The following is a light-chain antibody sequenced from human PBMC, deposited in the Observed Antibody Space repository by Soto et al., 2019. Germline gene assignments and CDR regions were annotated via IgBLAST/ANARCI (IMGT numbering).Light chain of an antibody. J-gene: IGLJ1*01. CDR2: EVS. CDR1: SSDVGGYDY. V-gene: IGLV2-14*01. Sequence: QSVLTQPASVSGSPGQAITISCTGTSSDVGGYDYVSWYQQQSGKAPKLIIYEVSSRPSGVSNRFSGSKSGNTASLTISRLQADDEADYYCDSFTSSRAYVFGVGTKLTVL. CDR3: DSFTSSRAYV.